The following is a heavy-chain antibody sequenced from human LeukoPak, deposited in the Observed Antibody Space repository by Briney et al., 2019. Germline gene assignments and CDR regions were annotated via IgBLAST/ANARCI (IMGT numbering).Heavy chain of an antibody. D-gene: IGHD6-13*01. CDR3: ARDPSTAPRSTNWAANLFDP. Sequence: GGSLRLSCAASGFTFSSYAMHWVRQAPGKGLEWVAVISYDGSNKYYADSVKGRFTISRDNSKNMLYLQMDSLGPEDTAIYYCARDPSTAPRSTNWAANLFDPWGQGTLVTVSS. CDR1: GFTFSSYA. CDR2: ISYDGSNK. V-gene: IGHV3-30-3*01. J-gene: IGHJ5*02.